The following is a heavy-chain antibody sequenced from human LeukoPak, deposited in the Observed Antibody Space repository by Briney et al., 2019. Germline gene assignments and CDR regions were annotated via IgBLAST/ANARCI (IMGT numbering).Heavy chain of an antibody. J-gene: IGHJ6*02. CDR3: ARDLGRGSMDV. CDR1: GGSISNSGHY. D-gene: IGHD1-26*01. V-gene: IGHV4-39*07. Sequence: PSETLSLTCTVSGGSISNSGHYWGWIRQPPGKGLEWIGSIYYSGSTYYSPSLKSQVTISVDTSKNQFSLKLSFVTAADTAVYYCARDLGRGSMDVWGLGTTVTVSS. CDR2: IYYSGST.